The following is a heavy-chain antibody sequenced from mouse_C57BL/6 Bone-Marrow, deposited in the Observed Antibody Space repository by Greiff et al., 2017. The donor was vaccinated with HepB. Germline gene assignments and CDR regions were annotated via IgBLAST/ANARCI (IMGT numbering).Heavy chain of an antibody. J-gene: IGHJ2*01. CDR2: IDPSDSYT. D-gene: IGHD1-1*01. CDR3: ARGDYYYFDY. CDR1: GYTFTSYW. V-gene: IGHV1-59*01. Sequence: QVQLQQPGAELVRPGTSVKLSCKASGYTFTSYWMHWVKQRPGQGLEWIGVIDPSDSYTNYNQKFKGKATLTVDTSSSTAYMQLSSLTSEDSAVYYCARGDYYYFDYWGKGTTLTVSS.